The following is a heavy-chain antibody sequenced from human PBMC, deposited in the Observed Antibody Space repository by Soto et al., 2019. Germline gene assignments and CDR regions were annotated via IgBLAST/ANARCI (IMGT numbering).Heavy chain of an antibody. D-gene: IGHD1-1*01. CDR2: ISAYNGNT. CDR1: GYTFTSYG. V-gene: IGHV1-18*01. J-gene: IGHJ5*02. Sequence: QVQLVQSGAEVKKPGASVQVSCKASGYTFTSYGISWVRQASGQGLEWMGWISAYNGNTKYAQKLQGRVTMTTDTSTSTAYMELRSLRSDDTAVYDCARDEAYKWNDGGWFDPWGQRTLVTVSS. CDR3: ARDEAYKWNDGGWFDP.